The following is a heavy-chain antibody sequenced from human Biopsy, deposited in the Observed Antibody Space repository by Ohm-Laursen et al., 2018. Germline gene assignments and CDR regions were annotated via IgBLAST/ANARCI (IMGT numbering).Heavy chain of an antibody. Sequence: SETLSLTCTVSGGSISGSSWSWIRQAPGKGLEWIGYISYSRDTNYNPSLKSRITISVDTSNNQFSLKLPSVTAADTAVYYRAKHGSSWTGDDAFHIWGQGTMVTVSS. V-gene: IGHV4-59*08. CDR1: GGSISGSS. CDR3: AKHGSSWTGDDAFHI. D-gene: IGHD6-13*01. J-gene: IGHJ3*02. CDR2: ISYSRDT.